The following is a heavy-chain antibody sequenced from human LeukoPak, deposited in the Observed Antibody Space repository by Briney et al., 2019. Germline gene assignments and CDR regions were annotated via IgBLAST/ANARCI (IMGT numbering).Heavy chain of an antibody. J-gene: IGHJ5*02. Sequence: SETPSLTCAVYGGSFSGYYWSWIRQPPGKGLEWIGEINHSGSTNYKSSLKSRVTISVDTSKNQFSLKLSSVTAADTAVYYCARLTGYSSESWFDPWGQGTLVTVSS. V-gene: IGHV4-34*01. CDR3: ARLTGYSSESWFDP. D-gene: IGHD3-9*01. CDR2: INHSGST. CDR1: GGSFSGYY.